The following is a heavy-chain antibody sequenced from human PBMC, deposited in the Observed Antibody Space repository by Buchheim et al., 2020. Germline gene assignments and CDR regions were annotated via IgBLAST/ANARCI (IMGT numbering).Heavy chain of an antibody. D-gene: IGHD6-13*01. Sequence: QVQLQESGPGLVKPSETLSLTCTVSGGSVSSHYWSWIRQSPGKGLEWIGYIYYSGSTNYNPYLKSRVTMSVDTSKNQFSLKLSSVTAADTAVYYCARETAGYSKIDSWGQGTL. J-gene: IGHJ4*02. CDR3: ARETAGYSKIDS. CDR2: IYYSGST. CDR1: GGSVSSHY. V-gene: IGHV4-59*02.